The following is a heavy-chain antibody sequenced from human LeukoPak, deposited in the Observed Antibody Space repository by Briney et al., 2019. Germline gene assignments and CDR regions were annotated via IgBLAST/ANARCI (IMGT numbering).Heavy chain of an antibody. CDR2: SSSTTSHI. Sequence: GGSLRLSCEASRFTFSSHEMNWVRQAPGKGLEWLSFSSSTTSHIYYADSVKGRFTISRDSAKNSMYMQMTSLTDADTAVYYCARDPGDYGSGSLNAFDIWGQGTMVTVSS. CDR3: ARDPGDYGSGSLNAFDI. J-gene: IGHJ3*02. V-gene: IGHV3-48*02. D-gene: IGHD3-10*01. CDR1: RFTFSSHE.